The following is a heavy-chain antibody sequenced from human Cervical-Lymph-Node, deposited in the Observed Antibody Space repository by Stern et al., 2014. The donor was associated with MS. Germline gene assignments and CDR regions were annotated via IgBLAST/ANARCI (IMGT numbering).Heavy chain of an antibody. V-gene: IGHV3-53*01. D-gene: IGHD1-1*01. J-gene: IGHJ4*01. CDR3: ARDTSSPERSDW. CDR2: ITNVGST. CDR1: GFTVSRDY. Sequence: EVQLVESGGGVIQPGGSLRLSCTASGFTVSRDYMTWVRQAPGKGLEWVSLITNVGSTFYTDSVKGRFTISRDDSKNTVYLHMTSLRAEDTAMYYCARDTSSPERSDWWGHGTLVTVSS.